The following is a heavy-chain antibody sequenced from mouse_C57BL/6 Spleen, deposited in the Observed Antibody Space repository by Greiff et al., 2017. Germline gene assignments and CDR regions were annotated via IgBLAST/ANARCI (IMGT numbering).Heavy chain of an antibody. J-gene: IGHJ1*03. CDR2: INYDGSST. CDR1: GFTFSDYY. D-gene: IGHD1-1*01. CDR3: AREKDYYYGSNWYFDV. Sequence: EVKVEESEGGLVQPGSSMKLSCTASGFTFSDYYMAWVRQVPEKGLEWVANINYDGSSTYYLDSLKSRFIISRDNAKNILYLQMSSLKSEDTATYYCAREKDYYYGSNWYFDVWGTGTTVTVSS. V-gene: IGHV5-16*01.